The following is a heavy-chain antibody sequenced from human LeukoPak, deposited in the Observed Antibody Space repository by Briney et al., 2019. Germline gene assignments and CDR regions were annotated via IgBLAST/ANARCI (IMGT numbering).Heavy chain of an antibody. CDR1: GYTFTSYG. V-gene: IGHV1-18*01. Sequence: ASVKVSCKASGYTFTSYGISWVRQAPGQGLEWMGWISAYNGNTNYAQKLQGRVTMTTDTSTSTAYMELRSLRSDDTAVYYCARDRTKWELLPCVYWGQGTLVTVSS. J-gene: IGHJ4*02. CDR3: ARDRTKWELLPCVY. D-gene: IGHD1-26*01. CDR2: ISAYNGNT.